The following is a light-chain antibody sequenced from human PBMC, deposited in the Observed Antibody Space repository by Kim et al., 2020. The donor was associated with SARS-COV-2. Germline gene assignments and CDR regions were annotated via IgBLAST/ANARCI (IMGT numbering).Light chain of an antibody. J-gene: IGKJ4*01. CDR1: QGIGSF. Sequence: IQLTQSPSSLSASVGDRLTITCRASQGIGSFLAWYQQKPGEAPKLLIFPASTLQSGVPSRFSGSGSGTDFSLTISSLQPEDCATYFCHHAKSFGGGTKVDIK. V-gene: IGKV1-9*01. CDR2: PAS. CDR3: HHAKS.